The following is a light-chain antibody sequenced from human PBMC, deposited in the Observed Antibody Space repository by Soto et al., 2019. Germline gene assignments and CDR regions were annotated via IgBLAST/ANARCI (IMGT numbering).Light chain of an antibody. CDR2: DAS. CDR1: QGINNY. Sequence: DIQMTQSPASLSASVGDRVIITCRASQGINNYLVWYQQKPGRVPKVLIYDASTLQSGVPSRFSGSGSGTDFTLTISSLQPEDVATYYSQKYNSAPWTFGHGTNVEIK. V-gene: IGKV1-27*01. CDR3: QKYNSAPWT. J-gene: IGKJ1*01.